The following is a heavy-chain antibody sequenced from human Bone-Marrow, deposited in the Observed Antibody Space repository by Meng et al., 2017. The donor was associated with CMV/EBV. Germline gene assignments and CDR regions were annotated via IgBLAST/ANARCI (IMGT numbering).Heavy chain of an antibody. D-gene: IGHD5-24*01. CDR1: GFTFDDYA. Sequence: LSLTCAASGFTFDDYAMHWVRQAPGKGLEWVSGISWNSGSIGYADSVKGRFTISRDNAKNSLYLQMNSLRAEDMALYYCAKDGGWLQFTHGMDVWGQGTTVTVSS. V-gene: IGHV3-9*03. J-gene: IGHJ6*02. CDR2: ISWNSGSI. CDR3: AKDGGWLQFTHGMDV.